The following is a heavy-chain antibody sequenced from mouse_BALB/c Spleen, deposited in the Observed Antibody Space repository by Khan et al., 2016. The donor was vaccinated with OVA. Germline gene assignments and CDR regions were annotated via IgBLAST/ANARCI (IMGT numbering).Heavy chain of an antibody. V-gene: IGHV3-2*02. Sequence: EVKLLESGPGLVKPSQSLSLTCTVTGYSITSGYAWNWIRQFPGNKLEWMGYISYSGVTSYTPSLKIRISITRDTSKNQFFLQLNSVTTEDTATYYCARGNYYGYYFDYWGQGTTLTVSS. CDR2: ISYSGVT. J-gene: IGHJ2*01. CDR1: GYSITSGYA. D-gene: IGHD1-1*01. CDR3: ARGNYYGYYFDY.